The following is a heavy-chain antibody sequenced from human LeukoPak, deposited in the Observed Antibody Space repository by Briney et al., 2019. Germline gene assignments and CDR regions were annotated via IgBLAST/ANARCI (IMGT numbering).Heavy chain of an antibody. J-gene: IGHJ4*02. CDR2: INQDGSEG. CDR1: GFSFSDYW. CDR3: SRSLDY. V-gene: IGHV3-7*01. Sequence: GGSLRLSCAASGFSFSDYWMDWVRQSPGKGMEWVANINQDGSEGYYADSVKGRFTISRDNAKHSLYLQMNKLRAEDTAVYYCSRSLDYWGQGALVTVSS.